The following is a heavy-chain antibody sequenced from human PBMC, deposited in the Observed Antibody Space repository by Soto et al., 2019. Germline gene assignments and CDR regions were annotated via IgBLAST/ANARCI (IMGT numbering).Heavy chain of an antibody. J-gene: IGHJ4*02. Sequence: SETLSLTCSVSGGSTSRYYWSWIRQPPGKGLEWIGYAYYSGDTGYNPSLQSRVTMAVDTSKNQVSLKLTSVTAADTAVYYCARDRSTYGGGGTGDVNENRFDHWGQGPLVTVSS. D-gene: IGHD2-8*01. V-gene: IGHV4-59*01. CDR1: GGSTSRYY. CDR3: ARDRSTYGGGGTGDVNENRFDH. CDR2: AYYSGDT.